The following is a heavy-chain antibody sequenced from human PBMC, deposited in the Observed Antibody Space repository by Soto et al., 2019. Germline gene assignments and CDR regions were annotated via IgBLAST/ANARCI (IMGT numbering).Heavy chain of an antibody. CDR2: ISAYNGNT. J-gene: IGHJ3*02. CDR1: GYTFTSYG. D-gene: IGHD6-19*01. CDR3: ARELIAVAGDDAFDI. Sequence: ASVKVSCKASGYTFTSYGISWVRQAPGQGLEWMGWISAYNGNTNYAQKLQGRVTMTTDTSTSTAYMELRSLRSDDTAVYCCARELIAVAGDDAFDIWGQGTMVTVSS. V-gene: IGHV1-18*01.